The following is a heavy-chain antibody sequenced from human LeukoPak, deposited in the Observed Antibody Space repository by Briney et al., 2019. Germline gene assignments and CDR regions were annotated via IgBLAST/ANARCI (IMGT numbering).Heavy chain of an antibody. Sequence: SETLSLTCTVSGGSINSNSYYWGWIRQPPGKGLEWIGNIYYSGSTYYSPSLKSRVTMSVDTSKNLFSLKVSSVTTADTAVYYCARGRSNYYGMDVWGQGTTVTVSS. CDR2: IYYSGST. D-gene: IGHD1-26*01. CDR3: ARGRSNYYGMDV. J-gene: IGHJ6*02. CDR1: GGSINSNSYY. V-gene: IGHV4-39*07.